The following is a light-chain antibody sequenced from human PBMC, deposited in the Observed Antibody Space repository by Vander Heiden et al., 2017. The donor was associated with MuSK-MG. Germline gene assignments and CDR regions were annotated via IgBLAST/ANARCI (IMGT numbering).Light chain of an antibody. V-gene: IGKV3-15*01. CDR1: QSVRAN. Sequence: IVLTQSPGILSVSPGESATLYCTASQSVRANVAWYQQRPGQAPRLLISYANTRAAGVPTRFSGKGYGTEYSLTISGRQSDDFEVYLCQQDVNWPHSNLGHGTTVDVK. CDR3: QQDVNWPHSN. J-gene: IGKJ3*01. CDR2: YAN.